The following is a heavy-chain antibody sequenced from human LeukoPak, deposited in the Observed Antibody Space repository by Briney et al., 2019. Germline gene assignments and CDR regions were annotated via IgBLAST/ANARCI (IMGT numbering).Heavy chain of an antibody. CDR1: GDSISNSPYY. CDR3: ARDPPYDHHVDV. CDR2: IYHSGNM. D-gene: IGHD3-3*01. Sequence: SETLSLTCIVSGDSISNSPYYWAWIRQPPGKGLEWIAAIYHSGNMYFNPSLKSRITMSVDTSKNQFSLNLTSVTAADTAVYFCARDPPYDHHVDVWGKGTTVTVSS. V-gene: IGHV4-39*07. J-gene: IGHJ6*04.